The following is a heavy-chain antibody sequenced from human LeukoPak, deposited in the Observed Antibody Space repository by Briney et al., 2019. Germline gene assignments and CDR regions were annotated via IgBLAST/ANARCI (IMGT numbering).Heavy chain of an antibody. CDR3: VRHFNSVATMQIDY. D-gene: IGHD5-12*01. CDR2: IYSGGST. J-gene: IGHJ4*02. V-gene: IGHV3-53*01. Sequence: GGSLRLSCAASGFTVSSNYMSWVRQAPGKGLEWVSVIYSGGSTYYADSVKGRFTISRDNSKNTLYLQMTSLRAEDTAFYHCVRHFNSVATMQIDYWGQGTLVSVSS. CDR1: GFTVSSNY.